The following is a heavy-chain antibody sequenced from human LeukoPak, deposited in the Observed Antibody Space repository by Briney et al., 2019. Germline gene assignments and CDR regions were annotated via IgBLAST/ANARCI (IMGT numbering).Heavy chain of an antibody. V-gene: IGHV3-23*01. J-gene: IGHJ4*02. CDR2: ISGSGGST. CDR1: GLTFSSYA. CDR3: AKDHYDY. Sequence: GGSLRLSCAASGLTFSSYAMSWVRQAPGKGLEWVSGISGSGGSTYYGDSAKGRFTISRDNSENTLFLHMDSLRAEDTAEYYCAKDHYDYWGQGTLVTVSS.